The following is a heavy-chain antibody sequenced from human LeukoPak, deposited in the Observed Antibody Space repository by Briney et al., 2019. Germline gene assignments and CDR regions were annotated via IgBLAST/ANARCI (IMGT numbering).Heavy chain of an antibody. CDR2: ISGSNSYM. CDR1: GFTFNTYS. Sequence: GGSLRLSCAASGFTFNTYSMHWVRQAPGKGLEWVSSISGSNSYMYYTDLVKGRFTISRDNVKNSVYLQMNSPRVEDTAIYYCARGEQWLVLGFDFWGQGSLVTVSS. J-gene: IGHJ4*02. CDR3: ARGEQWLVLGFDF. V-gene: IGHV3-21*01. D-gene: IGHD6-19*01.